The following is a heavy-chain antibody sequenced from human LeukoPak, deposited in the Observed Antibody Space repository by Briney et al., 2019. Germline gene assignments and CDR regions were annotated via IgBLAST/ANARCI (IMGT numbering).Heavy chain of an antibody. D-gene: IGHD5-12*01. J-gene: IGHJ4*02. Sequence: GGSLRLSCAASGFTFSSYAMHWVRQAPGKGLEWVAVISYDGSNKYYADSVKGRFTISRDNSKNTLYLQMNSLRAEDTAVYYCASLDIVAPRTDYWGQGTLVTVSS. CDR1: GFTFSSYA. V-gene: IGHV3-30-3*01. CDR2: ISYDGSNK. CDR3: ASLDIVAPRTDY.